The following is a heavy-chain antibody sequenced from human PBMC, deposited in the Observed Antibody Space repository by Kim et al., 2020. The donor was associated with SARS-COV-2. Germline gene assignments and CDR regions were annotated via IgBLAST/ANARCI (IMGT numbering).Heavy chain of an antibody. V-gene: IGHV3-30*01. Sequence: SAASGKGRFTISRNYSKNTLYLQMNSLRPEDTAVYYCADGGGRVLDAFDFWGQGTKVTVSS. J-gene: IGHJ3*01. CDR3: ADGGGRVLDAFDF. D-gene: IGHD3-10*01.